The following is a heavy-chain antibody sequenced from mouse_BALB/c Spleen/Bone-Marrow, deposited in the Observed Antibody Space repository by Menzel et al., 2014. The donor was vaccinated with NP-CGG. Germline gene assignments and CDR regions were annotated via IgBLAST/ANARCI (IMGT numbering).Heavy chain of an antibody. CDR3: ARWEYYAMDY. CDR2: IDPANGHT. V-gene: IGHV14-3*02. Sequence: VQLKQSGAELVKPGASVKFSCTASGCNIINTYMHWVKQSPEQGLAWIGWIDPANGHTKYDPKFQGKATITADTSSNTAYLQLSSLTSESSAVYYCARWEYYAMDYWGQGTSVTVSS. J-gene: IGHJ4*01. CDR1: GCNIINTY. D-gene: IGHD4-1*01.